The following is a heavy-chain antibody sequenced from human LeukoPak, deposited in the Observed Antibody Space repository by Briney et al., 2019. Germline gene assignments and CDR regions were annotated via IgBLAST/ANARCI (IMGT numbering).Heavy chain of an antibody. D-gene: IGHD1-26*01. J-gene: IGHJ5*02. V-gene: IGHV4-31*03. CDR3: ARDQRSYYES. Sequence: SETLSLTCTVSGGSISSGGYYWSWIRQHPGKGLEWIGYIYYSGSTYYNPSLKSRVTISVDTSKNQFSLKLSSVTAADTAVYYCARDQRSYYESWGQGTLVTVSP. CDR1: GGSISSGGYY. CDR2: IYYSGST.